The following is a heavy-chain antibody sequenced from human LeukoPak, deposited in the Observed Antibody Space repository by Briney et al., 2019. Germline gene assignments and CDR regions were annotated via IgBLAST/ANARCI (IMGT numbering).Heavy chain of an antibody. CDR2: ISAYNGNT. D-gene: IGHD2-2*01. CDR1: GYTFTSYG. Sequence: ASVKVSCKASGYTFTSYGISWVRQAPGQGLEWMGWISAYNGNTNYAQKLQGGVTMTTDTSTSTAYMELRSLRSGDPAVHYCARDFDLVPAAMDWFDPWGPGTLVTASS. CDR3: ARDFDLVPAAMDWFDP. V-gene: IGHV1-18*01. J-gene: IGHJ5*02.